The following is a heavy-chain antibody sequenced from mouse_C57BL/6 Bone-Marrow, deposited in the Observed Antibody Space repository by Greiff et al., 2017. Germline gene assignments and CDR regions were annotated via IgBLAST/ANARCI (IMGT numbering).Heavy chain of an antibody. CDR3: VYGYDAGFAY. J-gene: IGHJ3*01. D-gene: IGHD2-2*01. CDR2: IYPRSGNT. CDR1: GYTFTSYG. Sequence: VKLVESGAELARPGASVKLSCKASGYTFTSYGISWVKQRTGQGLEWIGEIYPRSGNTYYNEKFKGKATLTADKSSSTAYMELRSLTSEDSAVYFCVYGYDAGFAYWGQGTLVTVSA. V-gene: IGHV1-81*01.